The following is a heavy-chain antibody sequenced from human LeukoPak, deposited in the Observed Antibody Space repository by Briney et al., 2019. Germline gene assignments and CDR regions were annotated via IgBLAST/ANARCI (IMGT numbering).Heavy chain of an antibody. CDR3: SRRGIGARPFDY. J-gene: IGHJ4*02. D-gene: IGHD6-6*01. V-gene: IGHV3-74*01. CDR1: GFTFSSYW. CDR2: ISTDGSTT. Sequence: PGGSLTLSCAASGFTFSSYWMHWVRQAPGKGLVWVSRISTDGSTTTYADSVKGRFTISRDNAKKTLYLQMNSLRAEDTAVYYCSRRGIGARPFDYWGQGTLVTVSS.